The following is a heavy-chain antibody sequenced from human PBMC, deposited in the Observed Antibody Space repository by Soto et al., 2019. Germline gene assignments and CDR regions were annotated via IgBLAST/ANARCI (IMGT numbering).Heavy chain of an antibody. CDR2: ISPIFGTA. J-gene: IGHJ4*02. D-gene: IGHD3-10*01. CDR3: ARADTSWFGDLDF. Sequence: SVNVSCKASVGTLSSYAISCGRQAPRQGLEWMGVISPIFGTANYAQKFQGRVTITADESTSTAYMELSSLRSEDTAIYYCARADTSWFGDLDFWGQGTVVTVSS. CDR1: VGTLSSYA. V-gene: IGHV1-69*13.